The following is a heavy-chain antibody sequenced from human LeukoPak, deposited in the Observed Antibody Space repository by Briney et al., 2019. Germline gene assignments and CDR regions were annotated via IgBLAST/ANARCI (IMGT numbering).Heavy chain of an antibody. CDR1: GFTFSSYG. V-gene: IGHV3-30*02. J-gene: IGHJ4*02. CDR3: AKDGSVYSSSIYYFDY. Sequence: GGSLRLSCAASGFTFSSYGMHWVRQAPGKGLEWVAFIRYDGSNKYYADSVKGRFTISRDNSKNTLYLQMNSLRAEDTAVYYCAKDGSVYSSSIYYFDYWGQGTLVTVSS. CDR2: IRYDGSNK. D-gene: IGHD6-13*01.